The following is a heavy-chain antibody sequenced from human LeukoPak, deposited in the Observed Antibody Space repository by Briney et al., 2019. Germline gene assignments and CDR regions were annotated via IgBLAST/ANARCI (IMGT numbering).Heavy chain of an antibody. CDR1: GYSFTSYW. CDR3: ARCPGLLWFGRDAFDI. CDR2: IYPGDSDT. Sequence: GESLKISCKGSGYSFTSYWIGWVRQMPGKGLEWMGIIYPGDSDTRYSPSFQGQVTISADKSISTAYLQWSSLKASDTAMYYCARCPGLLWFGRDAFDIWGQGTMVTVSS. J-gene: IGHJ3*02. D-gene: IGHD3-10*01. V-gene: IGHV5-51*01.